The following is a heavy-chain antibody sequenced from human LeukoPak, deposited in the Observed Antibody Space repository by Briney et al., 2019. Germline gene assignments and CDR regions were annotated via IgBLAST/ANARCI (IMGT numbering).Heavy chain of an antibody. CDR2: INLDGSQK. Sequence: PGGSLRLSCATSGFTIFNYWMSWVRQAPGKGLEWVANINLDGSQKYYVDSLKGRFTISRDNAKNSVYLQMNSLRAEDTAVYYCARDPPHYYDSSGYYQENDAFDIWGQGTMVTVSS. CDR3: ARDPPHYYDSSGYYQENDAFDI. CDR1: GFTIFNYW. V-gene: IGHV3-7*01. D-gene: IGHD3-22*01. J-gene: IGHJ3*02.